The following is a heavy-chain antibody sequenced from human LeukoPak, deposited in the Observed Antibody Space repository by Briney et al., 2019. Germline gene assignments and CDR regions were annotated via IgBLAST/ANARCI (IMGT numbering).Heavy chain of an antibody. V-gene: IGHV4-38-2*02. D-gene: IGHD4-17*01. CDR1: GYSISSGYY. CDR3: AREGIYGDRHHPIDY. J-gene: IGHJ4*02. Sequence: SETLSLTCTVSGYSISSGYYWGWIRQPPGKGLEWIGSIYHSGSTYYNPSLKSRVTISVDTSKNQFSLKLSSVTAADTAVYYCAREGIYGDRHHPIDYWGQGTLVTVSS. CDR2: IYHSGST.